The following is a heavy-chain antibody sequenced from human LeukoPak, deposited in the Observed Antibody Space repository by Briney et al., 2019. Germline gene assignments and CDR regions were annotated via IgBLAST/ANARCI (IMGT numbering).Heavy chain of an antibody. Sequence: SETLSLTCTVSGGSISSYYWSWIRQPPGKGLEWIGYIYYSGSTNYNPSLKSRVTISVETSKNQFSLKLSSVSAADTAVYYCARETDYANWFDPWGQGTLVTVSS. J-gene: IGHJ5*02. CDR1: GGSISSYY. CDR2: IYYSGST. D-gene: IGHD4-17*01. V-gene: IGHV4-59*01. CDR3: ARETDYANWFDP.